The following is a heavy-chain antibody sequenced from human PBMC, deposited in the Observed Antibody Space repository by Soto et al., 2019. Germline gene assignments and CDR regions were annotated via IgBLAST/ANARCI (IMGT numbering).Heavy chain of an antibody. CDR3: AKGPAPNYDFCSGYWGY. CDR2: ISWNSGSI. CDR1: GFTFDDYA. Sequence: EVQLVESGGGLVQPGRSLRLSCAASGFTFDDYAMHWVRQAPGKGLEWVSGISWNSGSIGYADSVKGRFTISRDNAKNSLYLQMNSLRAEDTALYYCAKGPAPNYDFCSGYWGYWGQGTLVTVSS. J-gene: IGHJ4*02. D-gene: IGHD3-3*01. V-gene: IGHV3-9*01.